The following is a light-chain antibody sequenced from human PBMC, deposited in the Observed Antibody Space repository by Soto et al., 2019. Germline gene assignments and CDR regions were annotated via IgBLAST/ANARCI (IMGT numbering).Light chain of an antibody. CDR2: LAS. Sequence: DVVMTQSPLSLPVTPGETASISCRSSQSLLRNGYSCLDWYLQRPGQSPQLLIHLASTRAAGVPDRCSGDGSGTDFALKISRVEAEDVGVYCCMQALQSPVTFGGGTRVEI. J-gene: IGKJ4*01. CDR3: MQALQSPVT. CDR1: QSLLRNGYSC. V-gene: IGKV2-28*01.